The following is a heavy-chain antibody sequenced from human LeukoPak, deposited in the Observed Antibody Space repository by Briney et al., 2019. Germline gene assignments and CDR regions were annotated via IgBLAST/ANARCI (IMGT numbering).Heavy chain of an antibody. J-gene: IGHJ4*02. CDR1: GGTFSSYA. CDR3: ARDLDGRRVDGVTRAFDY. CDR2: IIPIFGTA. V-gene: IGHV1-69*13. D-gene: IGHD4-17*01. Sequence: GASVKVSCKASGGTFSSYAISWVRQAPGQGLEWMGGIIPIFGTANYAQKFQGRVTITADESTSTAYMELRSLRSDDTAVYYCARDLDGRRVDGVTRAFDYWGQGTLVTVSS.